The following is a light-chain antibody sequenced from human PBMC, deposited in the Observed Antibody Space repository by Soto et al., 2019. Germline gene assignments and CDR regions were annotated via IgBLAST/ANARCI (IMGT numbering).Light chain of an antibody. V-gene: IGKV1D-16*01. CDR1: QAINSY. CDR3: QQYNIYPLT. J-gene: IGKJ4*01. CDR2: AAS. Sequence: DVQMTQSPSSLSASVGDRVTITCRASQAINSYLAWYQQKPGNAPKSLIYAASSLQTGVPSRFSGSESETDFTLTISNLQPEDSATYYCQQYNIYPLTFGGGTKVEIK.